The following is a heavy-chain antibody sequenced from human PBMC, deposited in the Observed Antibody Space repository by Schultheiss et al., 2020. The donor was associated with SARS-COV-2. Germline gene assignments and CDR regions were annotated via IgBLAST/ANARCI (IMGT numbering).Heavy chain of an antibody. CDR3: ARSPFDDYVWGSYRIARGYFDY. D-gene: IGHD3-16*02. CDR1: GFTFSSYA. J-gene: IGHJ4*02. V-gene: IGHV3-30*14. CDR2: ISFDGSNK. Sequence: AGSLRLSCAASGFTFSSYAMHWVRQAPGKGLEWVAVISFDGSNKYYAYSVKGRFTISRDNSRNTMFLQMSSLRAEDTAVYYCARSPFDDYVWGSYRIARGYFDYWGQGTLVTVSS.